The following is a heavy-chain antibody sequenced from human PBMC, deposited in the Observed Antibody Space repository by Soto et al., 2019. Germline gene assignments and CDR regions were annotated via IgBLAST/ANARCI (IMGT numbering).Heavy chain of an antibody. V-gene: IGHV4-4*02. D-gene: IGHD3-9*01. Sequence: SETLSLTCAVSGASISTNNWWTWVRQPPGKGLEWIGEINHSGSTNYNPSLKSRVTISVDTSKNQFSLKLSSVTAADTAVYYCARGRHGYDILTGYYSYYGMDVWGQGTTVTVSS. CDR1: GASISTNNW. CDR2: INHSGST. J-gene: IGHJ6*02. CDR3: ARGRHGYDILTGYYSYYGMDV.